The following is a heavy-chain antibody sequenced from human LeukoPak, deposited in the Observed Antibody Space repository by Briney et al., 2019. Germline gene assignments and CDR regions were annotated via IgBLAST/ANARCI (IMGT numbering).Heavy chain of an antibody. D-gene: IGHD3-16*01. CDR1: GFTFGDYA. CDR3: TRDRFYVWFDP. CDR2: IRGKTFGGTT. Sequence: GGSLRLSCTASGFTFGDYAMSWFRQAPGKGLEWVGFIRGKTFGGTTEYAASVKGRFTISRDDSKSIAYLQMNSLKTEDTAVYYCTRDRFYVWFDPWGQGTLVTVSS. V-gene: IGHV3-49*03. J-gene: IGHJ5*02.